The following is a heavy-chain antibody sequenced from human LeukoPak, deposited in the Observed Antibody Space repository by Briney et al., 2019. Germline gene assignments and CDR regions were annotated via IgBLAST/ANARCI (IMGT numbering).Heavy chain of an antibody. D-gene: IGHD1-26*01. J-gene: IGHJ4*02. CDR3: ARAAYSGSWAYYFDY. CDR2: INAGNGNT. V-gene: IGHV1-3*03. Sequence: ASVKVSCKASGYTFTNYAMHWVRQAPGQRLEWMGWINAGNGNTKYSQEFQGRVTITRDTSASTAYMELSSLRSEDMAVYYCARAAYSGSWAYYFDYWGQGTLVTVSS. CDR1: GYTFTNYA.